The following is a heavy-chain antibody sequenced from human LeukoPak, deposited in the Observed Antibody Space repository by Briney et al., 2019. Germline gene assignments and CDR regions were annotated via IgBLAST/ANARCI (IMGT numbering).Heavy chain of an antibody. V-gene: IGHV3-23*01. D-gene: IGHD3-10*01. Sequence: PGGSLRLSCATSGFTFNIYAMSWIRQAPGKGLEWVSGISGSGDSTYYADSVKGRFTISRDNSKNTLYLQMNSLRVEDTAVYYCAKAVKIMIRGGSDFDYWGQGTLVTVSS. CDR3: AKAVKIMIRGGSDFDY. CDR2: ISGSGDST. CDR1: GFTFNIYA. J-gene: IGHJ4*02.